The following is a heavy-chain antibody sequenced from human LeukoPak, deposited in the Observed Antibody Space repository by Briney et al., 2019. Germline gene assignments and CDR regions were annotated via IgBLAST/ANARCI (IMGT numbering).Heavy chain of an antibody. CDR2: FSSSGST. V-gene: IGHV4-4*07. D-gene: IGHD4-11*01. Sequence: SETLSLTCSVSGDSITYFYWSWIRQAAGKGLEWIGRFSSSGSTDYNASLKSRVTMSVDTSKNQFSLKLSSVTAADTAVYYCARGDDYSKTPDYWGQGTLVTVSS. CDR3: ARGDDYSKTPDY. J-gene: IGHJ4*02. CDR1: GDSITYFY.